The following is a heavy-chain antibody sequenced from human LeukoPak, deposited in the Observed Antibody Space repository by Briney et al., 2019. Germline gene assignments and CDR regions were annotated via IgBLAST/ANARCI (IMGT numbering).Heavy chain of an antibody. Sequence: SETLSLTCNVSGGSISSGDYFWNWIRQPPGKGLEWLGYIHYTGRTYYNPSLQSRVTISVDTSKNQFSLKLMSVTTADTAVYYCARGAYPDAFDIWGQGTMVTVSS. CDR2: IHYTGRT. CDR1: GGSISSGDYF. CDR3: ARGAYPDAFDI. V-gene: IGHV4-30-4*02. J-gene: IGHJ3*02. D-gene: IGHD2-2*02.